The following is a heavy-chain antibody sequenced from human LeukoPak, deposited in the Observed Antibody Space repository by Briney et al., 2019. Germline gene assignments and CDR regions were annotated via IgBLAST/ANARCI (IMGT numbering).Heavy chain of an antibody. CDR3: AAEKEGYYDSSGYLDY. CDR1: GFTFSSYE. J-gene: IGHJ4*02. Sequence: PGGSLRLSCAASGFTFSSYEMNWVRQAPGKGLEWVSYISSSGSTIYYADSVKGRFTISRDNAKNSLYLQMNSLRAGDTAVYYCAAEKEGYYDSSGYLDYWGQGTLVTVSS. D-gene: IGHD3-22*01. CDR2: ISSSGSTI. V-gene: IGHV3-48*03.